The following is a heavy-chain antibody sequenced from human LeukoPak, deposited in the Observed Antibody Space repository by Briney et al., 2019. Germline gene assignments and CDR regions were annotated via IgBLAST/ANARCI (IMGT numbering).Heavy chain of an antibody. J-gene: IGHJ4*02. CDR3: AREPRPYNARFDY. D-gene: IGHD5-24*01. Sequence: SETLSLTCAVYGGSFSGYYWSWIRQPPGKGLEWIGEINHSGSTNYNPSLKSRVTISVDTSKNQFSLKLSSVTAADTAVYYCAREPRPYNARFDYWGQGTLVTVSS. CDR1: GGSFSGYY. CDR2: INHSGST. V-gene: IGHV4-34*01.